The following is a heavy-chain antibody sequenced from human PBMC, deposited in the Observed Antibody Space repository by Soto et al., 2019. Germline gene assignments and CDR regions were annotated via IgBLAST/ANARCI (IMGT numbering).Heavy chain of an antibody. V-gene: IGHV3-74*01. CDR1: GFNFAPYG. Sequence: EVQLVESGGGLVQPGGSLRLSCAVYGFNFAPYGMHWFRQAPGKGLVWVSRLRSGGSCTIYLESVKGRFTISRDNAKYTLYLQMDSLRAEDTAVYFGARDMWSTADFYFAMDVWCQGTTVTVSS. D-gene: IGHD2-21*01. CDR3: ARDMWSTADFYFAMDV. J-gene: IGHJ6*02. CDR2: LRSGGSCT.